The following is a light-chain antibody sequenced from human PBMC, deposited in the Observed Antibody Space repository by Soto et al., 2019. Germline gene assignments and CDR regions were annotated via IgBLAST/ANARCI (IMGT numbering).Light chain of an antibody. Sequence: DIPMTQSPSSLSASVGDRVTITCRASQDISNHLAWFQQKPGEAPKSLISAASSLQSGVPSKFSGSGSGTDFTLTISSLQPEDFATYYCQQYNSYPGSFGGGTKVEIK. CDR2: AAS. V-gene: IGKV1-16*02. J-gene: IGKJ4*01. CDR3: QQYNSYPGS. CDR1: QDISNH.